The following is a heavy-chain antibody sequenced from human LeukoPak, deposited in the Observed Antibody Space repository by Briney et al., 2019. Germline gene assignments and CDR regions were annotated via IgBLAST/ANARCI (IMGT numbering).Heavy chain of an antibody. CDR3: ARDGHYDILTGYFQD. CDR2: ITNSGTTI. J-gene: IGHJ1*01. V-gene: IGHV3-11*01. Sequence: GGSLRLSCAASGFTFTDYYMSWIRQAPGKGLEWVSYITNSGTTIYYADSVKGRFTIFRDNAKNSLYLQMNSLRAEDTAVYYCARDGHYDILTGYFQDWGQGTLVTVSS. D-gene: IGHD3-9*01. CDR1: GFTFTDYY.